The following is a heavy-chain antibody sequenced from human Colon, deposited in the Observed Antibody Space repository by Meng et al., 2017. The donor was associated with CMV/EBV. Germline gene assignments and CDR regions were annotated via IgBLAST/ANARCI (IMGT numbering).Heavy chain of an antibody. V-gene: IGHV3-23*01. CDR3: AKGYKGLSQTYYFDY. CDR2: ISESGDDP. CDR1: GFTFSTYP. J-gene: IGHJ4*02. D-gene: IGHD4/OR15-4a*01. Sequence: GGSLRLSCAASGFTFSTYPMSWVRQAPGKGLEWVSGISESGDDPYQADSVKGRFTISRDNSKNILYLQMNSLRAKDTAVYYCAKGYKGLSQTYYFDYWGQGTLVTVSS.